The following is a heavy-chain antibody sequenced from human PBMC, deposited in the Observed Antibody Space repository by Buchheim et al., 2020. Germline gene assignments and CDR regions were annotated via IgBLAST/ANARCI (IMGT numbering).Heavy chain of an antibody. J-gene: IGHJ4*02. CDR2: IIPILGIA. CDR3: AREVPRGIAAAGSEYYFDY. D-gene: IGHD6-13*01. V-gene: IGHV1-69*04. CDR1: GGTFSSYA. Sequence: QVQLVQSGAEVKKPGSSVKVSCKASGGTFSSYAISWVRQAPGQGLEWMGRIIPILGIANYAQKFQGRVTITADKSTSTASMELSSLRSEDTAVYYCAREVPRGIAAAGSEYYFDYWGQGTL.